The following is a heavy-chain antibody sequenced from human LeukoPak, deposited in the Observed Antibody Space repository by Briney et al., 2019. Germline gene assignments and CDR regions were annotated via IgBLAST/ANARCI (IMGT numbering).Heavy chain of an antibody. CDR3: ARSYYDSSGYYYPDFDY. Sequence: ASVKVSCTASGYTFTGYYMHWVRQAPGQGLEWMGWINPNSGGTNYAQKFQGRVTMTRDTSISTAYMELSRLRSDDTGVYYCARSYYDSSGYYYPDFDYWGQGTLVTVSS. J-gene: IGHJ4*02. V-gene: IGHV1-2*02. CDR2: INPNSGGT. D-gene: IGHD3-22*01. CDR1: GYTFTGYY.